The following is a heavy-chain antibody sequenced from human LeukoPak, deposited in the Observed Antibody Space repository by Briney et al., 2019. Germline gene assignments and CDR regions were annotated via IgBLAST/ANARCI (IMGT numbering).Heavy chain of an antibody. J-gene: IGHJ4*02. Sequence: GGSLRLSCAASGFTFSSYGMHWVRQAPGKGLEWVAVISYDGSNKYYADSVKGRFTISRDDYQNTLYLQMKSLRPEDTAVYYCAKAISVAANFWGQGTLVTVSS. CDR1: GFTFSSYG. CDR2: ISYDGSNK. CDR3: AKAISVAANF. V-gene: IGHV3-30*18. D-gene: IGHD6-19*01.